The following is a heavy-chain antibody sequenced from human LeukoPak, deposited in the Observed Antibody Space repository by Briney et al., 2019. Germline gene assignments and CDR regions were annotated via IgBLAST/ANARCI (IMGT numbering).Heavy chain of an antibody. Sequence: GGSLRLSCATSGLTFRTYWMSWVRQAPGKGLEWVSAISGSGGSTYYADSVKGRFTISRDNSKNTLYLQMNSLRAEDTAVYYCGPQDIVVVPAPWGQGTLVTVSS. CDR1: GLTFRTYW. V-gene: IGHV3-23*01. CDR3: GPQDIVVVPAP. D-gene: IGHD2-2*01. J-gene: IGHJ4*02. CDR2: ISGSGGST.